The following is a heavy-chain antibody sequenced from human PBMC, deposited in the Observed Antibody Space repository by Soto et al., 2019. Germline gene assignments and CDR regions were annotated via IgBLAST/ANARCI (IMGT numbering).Heavy chain of an antibody. CDR1: GGSVSSGSYY. J-gene: IGHJ6*02. V-gene: IGHV4-61*01. CDR3: ARGRRYYYGMDV. Sequence: SETLSLTCTVSGGSVSSGSYYWSWIRQPPGKGLEWIGYIYYSGSTNYNPSLKSRVTISVDTSENQFSLKLSSVTAADTAVYYCARGRRYYYGMDVWGQGTTVTVSS. CDR2: IYYSGST.